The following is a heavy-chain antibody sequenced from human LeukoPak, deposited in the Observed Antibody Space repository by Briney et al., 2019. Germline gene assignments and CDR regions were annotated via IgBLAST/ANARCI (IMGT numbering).Heavy chain of an antibody. Sequence: PSETLSLTCTVSGGSISSGSYYWSWIRQPAGKGLEWIGRIYASGSTNYNPSLKSRVTISVDTSKNQFSLKLSSVTAADTAVYYCARARPLTKDIVVVPADRIAFDIWGQGTMVTVSS. D-gene: IGHD2-2*01. CDR1: GGSISSGSYY. CDR2: IYASGST. V-gene: IGHV4-61*02. J-gene: IGHJ3*02. CDR3: ARARPLTKDIVVVPADRIAFDI.